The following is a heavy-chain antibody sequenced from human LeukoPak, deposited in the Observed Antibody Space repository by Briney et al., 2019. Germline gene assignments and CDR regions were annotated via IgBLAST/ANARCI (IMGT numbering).Heavy chain of an antibody. Sequence: PSETLSLTCTVSGGSISSGDYYWSWIRQPPGKGLEWIGYIYYSGSTYYNPSLKSRVTISVDTSKNQFSLKLSSVTAADTAVYYCARDRRDGDYEYYGMDVWGQGTTVTVSS. CDR1: GGSISSGDYY. J-gene: IGHJ6*02. CDR2: IYYSGST. V-gene: IGHV4-30-4*01. D-gene: IGHD4-17*01. CDR3: ARDRRDGDYEYYGMDV.